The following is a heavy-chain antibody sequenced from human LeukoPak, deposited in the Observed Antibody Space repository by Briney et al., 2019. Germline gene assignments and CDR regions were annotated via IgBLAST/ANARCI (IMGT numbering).Heavy chain of an antibody. D-gene: IGHD3-22*01. CDR1: GGSISSGDYY. CDR3: ARGTTGYDSSGYYYGYCYGMDV. J-gene: IGHJ6*02. CDR2: IYYSGST. Sequence: SQTLSLTCTVSGGSISSGDYYWSWIRQPPGKGLEWIGYIYYSGSTYYNPSLKSRGTISVDTSKNQFSLKLSSVTAADTAVYYCARGTTGYDSSGYYYGYCYGMDVWGQGTTVTVSS. V-gene: IGHV4-30-4*01.